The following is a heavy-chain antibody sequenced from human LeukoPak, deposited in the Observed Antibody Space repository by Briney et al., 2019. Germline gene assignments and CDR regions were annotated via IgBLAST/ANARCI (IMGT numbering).Heavy chain of an antibody. CDR1: GFTFSDYA. CDR2: ISGSGLMT. Sequence: GGSLRLSCAASGFTFSDYAMTWVRQAPGKGLEWVATISGSGLMTYYADSVKGRFTVSGDNAKNTLYLQMSSLTAADTAVYYCAKDRSIGTYYTFDHWGQGTLVTVSS. D-gene: IGHD1-26*01. J-gene: IGHJ4*02. V-gene: IGHV3-23*01. CDR3: AKDRSIGTYYTFDH.